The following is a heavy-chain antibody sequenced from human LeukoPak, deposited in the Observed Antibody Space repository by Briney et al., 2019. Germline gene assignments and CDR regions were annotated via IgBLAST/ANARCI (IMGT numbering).Heavy chain of an antibody. CDR1: GFTFSSYT. J-gene: IGHJ1*01. CDR3: ARGFGSGWYAEYFQH. Sequence: GGSLRLSCAASGFTFSSYTMNWVRQAPGKGLGWVSSISSSSSYIYYADSVKGRFTISRDNAKNSLYLQMNSLRAEDTAVYYCARGFGSGWYAEYFQHWGQGTLVTVSS. D-gene: IGHD6-19*01. V-gene: IGHV3-21*01. CDR2: ISSSSSYI.